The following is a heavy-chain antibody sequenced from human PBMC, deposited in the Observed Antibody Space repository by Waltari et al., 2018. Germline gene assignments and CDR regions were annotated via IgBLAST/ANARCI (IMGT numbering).Heavy chain of an antibody. Sequence: QVQLQESGPGLVKPSETLSLTCTVSGGSISGYYWSWIRQPAGKGLEWIGRIYTRGSTNYNPSLKSRVTMSVDTSKNHFSLKLGSVTAADTAVYYCASGYGSGSYNYFDYWGQGTLVTVSS. CDR3: ASGYGSGSYNYFDY. V-gene: IGHV4-4*07. CDR2: IYTRGST. J-gene: IGHJ4*02. CDR1: GGSISGYY. D-gene: IGHD3-10*01.